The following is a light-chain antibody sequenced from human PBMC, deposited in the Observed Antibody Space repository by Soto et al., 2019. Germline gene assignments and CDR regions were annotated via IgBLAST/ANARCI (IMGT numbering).Light chain of an antibody. J-gene: IGLJ3*02. CDR3: QSYDRSLSAWV. V-gene: IGLV1-40*01. Sequence: QSVLTQPPSVSGAPGQRVTISCTGSSSNVGAGYDGHWYQQLPGTAPKLLIYGDNNRPSGVPDRFSGSKSGTSASLAITGLQAEDEADYYCQSYDRSLSAWVFGGGTKLTVL. CDR2: GDN. CDR1: SSNVGAGYD.